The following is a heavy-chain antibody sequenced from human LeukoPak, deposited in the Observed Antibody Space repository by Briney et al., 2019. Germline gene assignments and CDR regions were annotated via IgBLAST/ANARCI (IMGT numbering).Heavy chain of an antibody. J-gene: IGHJ6*02. CDR2: IYYSGST. Sequence: PSETLSLTCTVSGVSISSYYWSWIRQPPGKGLEWIGYIYYSGSTNYDPSLKSRVTISVDTSKNQFSLKLSSVTAADTAVYYCARAPGLPVPYYYGMDVWGQGTTVTVSS. V-gene: IGHV4-59*01. D-gene: IGHD4-11*01. CDR1: GVSISSYY. CDR3: ARAPGLPVPYYYGMDV.